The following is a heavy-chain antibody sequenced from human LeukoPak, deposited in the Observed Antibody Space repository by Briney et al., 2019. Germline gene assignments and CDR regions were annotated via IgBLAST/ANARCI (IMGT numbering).Heavy chain of an antibody. CDR2: ITWNSDEM. D-gene: IGHD3-9*01. Sequence: TGGSLRLSCAASGFTFDGYGMYWVRQAPGKGLEWVSGITWNSDEMAYADSVKGRFTISRDNAKNCLYLQMNSLRVEDTALYYCTKVTDWRTGFDYWGQGTLVTVSS. J-gene: IGHJ4*02. CDR1: GFTFDGYG. V-gene: IGHV3-9*01. CDR3: TKVTDWRTGFDY.